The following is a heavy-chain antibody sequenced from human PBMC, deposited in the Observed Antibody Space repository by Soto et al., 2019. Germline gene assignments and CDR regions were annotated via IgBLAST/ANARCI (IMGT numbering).Heavy chain of an antibody. J-gene: IGHJ3*01. D-gene: IGHD3-3*01. CDR2: INAGNGNT. V-gene: IGHV1-3*01. Sequence: ASVKVSCKASGYTFTSYAMHWVRQAPGQRLEWMGWINAGNGNTKYSQKFQGRVTITRDTSASTAYMELSSLRSEDTAVYYCSRNFWSGYYGFDAFVVWGQGTMVTVS. CDR1: GYTFTSYA. CDR3: SRNFWSGYYGFDAFVV.